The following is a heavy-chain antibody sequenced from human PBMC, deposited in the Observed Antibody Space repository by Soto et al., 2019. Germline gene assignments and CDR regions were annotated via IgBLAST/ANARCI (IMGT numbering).Heavy chain of an antibody. CDR2: ISAYNGNT. Sequence: QVQLVQSGAEVKKPGASVKVSCKASGYTFTSYGISWVRQAPGQGLEWMGWISAYNGNTNYAQKLQGRVTMTTDTSTSTAYMELRSLRSDDTAVYYCARDKRRIMITFGGVILDDPWGQGTLVTVSS. CDR1: GYTFTSYG. CDR3: ARDKRRIMITFGGVILDDP. J-gene: IGHJ5*02. V-gene: IGHV1-18*01. D-gene: IGHD3-16*01.